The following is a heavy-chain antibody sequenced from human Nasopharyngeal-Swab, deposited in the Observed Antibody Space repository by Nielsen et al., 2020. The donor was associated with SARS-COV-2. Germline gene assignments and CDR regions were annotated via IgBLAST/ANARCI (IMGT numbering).Heavy chain of an antibody. V-gene: IGHV4-39*01. J-gene: IGHJ4*02. D-gene: IGHD2-2*01. CDR1: GGSISSSSYY. CDR3: AGIVVLPAATDNDY. CDR2: IYYSGST. Sequence: SETLSLTCTVSGGSISSSSYYWGWIRQPPGKGLEWIGSIYYSGSTYYNPSLKSRVTISVDTSKNQFSLKLSSVTAADTAVYYCAGIVVLPAATDNDYWGQGTLVTVSS.